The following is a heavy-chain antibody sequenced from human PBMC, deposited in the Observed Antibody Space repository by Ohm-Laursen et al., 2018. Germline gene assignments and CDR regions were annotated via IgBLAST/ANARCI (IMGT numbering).Heavy chain of an antibody. V-gene: IGHV4-59*12. D-gene: IGHD6-13*01. Sequence: SETLSLTRTVSGDSISSYYWSWIRQPPGKGLEGIGYIYYSGSTNYNPSLKSQVTISVDTSKNQFSLKLNSVTAADTAVFYCARDLGIATCYYYGMYVWGQGTTVTVSS. CDR3: ARDLGIATCYYYGMYV. CDR1: GDSISSYY. CDR2: IYYSGST. J-gene: IGHJ6*02.